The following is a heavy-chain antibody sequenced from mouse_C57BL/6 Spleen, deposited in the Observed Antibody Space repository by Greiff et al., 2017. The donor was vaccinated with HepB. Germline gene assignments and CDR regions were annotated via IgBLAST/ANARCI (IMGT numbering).Heavy chain of an antibody. CDR2: INPYNGGT. CDR3: ARSGKVFDV. D-gene: IGHD3-1*01. Sequence: EVQLQQSGPVLVKPGASVKMSCKASGYTFTDYYMNWVKQSHGKSLEWIGVINPYNGGTSYNQKFKGKATLTVDKSSSTAYMELNSLTSEDSAVYYCARSGKVFDVWGTGTTVTVSS. J-gene: IGHJ1*03. CDR1: GYTFTDYY. V-gene: IGHV1-19*01.